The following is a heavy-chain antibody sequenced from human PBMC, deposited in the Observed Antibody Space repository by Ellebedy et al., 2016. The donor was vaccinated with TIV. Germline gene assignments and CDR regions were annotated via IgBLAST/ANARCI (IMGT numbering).Heavy chain of an antibody. CDR2: ISYDGSNK. D-gene: IGHD5-18*01. CDR1: GFTFSSYA. Sequence: GESLKISXAASGFTFSSYAMHWVRQAPGKGLEWVAVISYDGSNKYYADSVKGRFTISRDNSKNTLYLQMNSLRAEDTAVYYCARDKYSYPDYWGQGTLVTVSS. V-gene: IGHV3-30-3*01. J-gene: IGHJ4*02. CDR3: ARDKYSYPDY.